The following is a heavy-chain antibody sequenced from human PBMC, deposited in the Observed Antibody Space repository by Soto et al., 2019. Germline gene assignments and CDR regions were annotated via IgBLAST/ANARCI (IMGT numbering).Heavy chain of an antibody. Sequence: AGSLRLSCAASGFTFSSYRMNWVRQAPGKGMEWVSSISSSSSYIYYADSVKGRFTISRDNAKNSLYLQMNSLRAEDTAVYYCARDTHLRTIFGVGTQTTYYYYYSRMEFWGEGTTVNV. CDR2: ISSSSSYI. V-gene: IGHV3-21*01. J-gene: IGHJ6*02. CDR1: GFTFSSYR. CDR3: ARDTHLRTIFGVGTQTTYYYYYSRMEF. D-gene: IGHD3-3*01.